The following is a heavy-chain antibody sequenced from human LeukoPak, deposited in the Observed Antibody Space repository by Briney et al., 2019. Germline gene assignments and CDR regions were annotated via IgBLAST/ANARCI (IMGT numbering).Heavy chain of an antibody. Sequence: GGSLRLSCAASGFTFSSYWMHWVRQVPGKGLVWVSLITSDGSGTTYADSVKGRFTISRDNSKNTLYLQMNSLRAEDTAVYYCAKGPYYDSSGYYYWGQGTLVTVSS. D-gene: IGHD3-22*01. V-gene: IGHV3-74*01. CDR2: ITSDGSGT. CDR1: GFTFSSYW. CDR3: AKGPYYDSSGYYY. J-gene: IGHJ4*02.